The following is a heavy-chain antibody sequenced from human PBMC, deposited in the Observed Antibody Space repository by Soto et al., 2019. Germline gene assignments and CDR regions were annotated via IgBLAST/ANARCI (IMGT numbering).Heavy chain of an antibody. V-gene: IGHV4-39*01. CDR3: ARLSGYPY. CDR2: LYYTGGT. J-gene: IGHJ4*02. CDR1: GVSISNSNYY. D-gene: IGHD5-12*01. Sequence: SETLSLTCAVSGVSISNSNYYWCWVRQPPGKGLEWIGSLYYTGGTYYNPSLKSRVTISLDRSRNQFSLRLRSVTAGDTAVYYCARLSGYPYWGQGTLVTVSS.